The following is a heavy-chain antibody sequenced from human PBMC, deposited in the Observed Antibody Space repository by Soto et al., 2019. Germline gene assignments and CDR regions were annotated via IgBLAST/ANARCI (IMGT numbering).Heavy chain of an antibody. CDR1: GFTFSNYG. CDR3: ASALETGDY. CDR2: IWYDGSNK. J-gene: IGHJ4*02. V-gene: IGHV3-33*01. D-gene: IGHD3-10*01. Sequence: QVQLVASGGGVVQPGRSLRLSCVASGFTFSNYGMHWVRQAPGKGPEWVAVIWYDGSNKDYADSVKGRFTISRDNSRNTMYRQMNRLRAEDTAVYYCASALETGDYWGQGTLVTVSS.